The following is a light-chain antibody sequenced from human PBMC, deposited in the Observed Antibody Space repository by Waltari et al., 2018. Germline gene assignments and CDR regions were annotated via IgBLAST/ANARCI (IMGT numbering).Light chain of an antibody. CDR2: DVI. Sequence: QSALTQPASVSGSPGQSITISCTRSSSDLGVYSFVSWYQQHPGTAPKLMIYDVIHRPSGVFNRFSGSKSGNTASLPISGLQPEDEADYYCSSYTSIIPPFLFGTGTKVTVL. CDR3: SSYTSIIPPFL. CDR1: SSDLGVYSF. V-gene: IGLV2-14*01. J-gene: IGLJ1*01.